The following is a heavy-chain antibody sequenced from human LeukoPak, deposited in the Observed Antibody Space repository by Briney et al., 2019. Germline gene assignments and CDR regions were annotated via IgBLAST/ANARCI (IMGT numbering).Heavy chain of an antibody. V-gene: IGHV4-4*07. CDR3: ARVRSAVATGFHFDY. D-gene: IGHD6-13*01. Sequence: SETLSLTCTVSGGSISSYHWSWIRQPAGKGLEWIGCIYTSGSTSYNPSLTSRVTLSVDTSKNQFSLKLNSVTAADTAVYYCARVRSAVATGFHFDYWGQGTLLTVSS. CDR2: IYTSGST. J-gene: IGHJ4*02. CDR1: GGSISSYH.